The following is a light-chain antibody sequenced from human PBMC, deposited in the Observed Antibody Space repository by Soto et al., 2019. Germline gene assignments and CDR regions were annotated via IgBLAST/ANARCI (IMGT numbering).Light chain of an antibody. Sequence: EIVMTQSPATVSLSPGERATLSCRASQSISRNLAWYQQKPGPAPRLLVYGASTRATGIPARFSGSGSGTEFTLTISSRESEDFALYYCQEYSKGWKFGQGTTVEVK. CDR1: QSISRN. CDR2: GAS. J-gene: IGKJ1*01. V-gene: IGKV3-15*01. CDR3: QEYSKGWK.